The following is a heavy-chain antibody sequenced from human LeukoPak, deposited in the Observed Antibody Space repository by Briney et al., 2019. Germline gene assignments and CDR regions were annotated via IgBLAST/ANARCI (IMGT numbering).Heavy chain of an antibody. CDR1: GGSIGSRSLY. V-gene: IGHV4-39*01. Sequence: SETLPLTCTVSGGSIGSRSLYWGWIRQPPGKGLEWIGYIYYTGSTYYNPSLKSRVTISVDTSKNQFSLKLSSVTAADTAVYYCARMRVGGSCHYRGQGTLVTVSS. D-gene: IGHD2-15*01. J-gene: IGHJ4*02. CDR2: IYYTGST. CDR3: ARMRVGGSCHY.